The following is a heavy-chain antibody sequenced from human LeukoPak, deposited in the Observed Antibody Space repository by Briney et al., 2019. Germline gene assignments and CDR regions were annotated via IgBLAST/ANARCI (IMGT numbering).Heavy chain of an antibody. CDR2: ISWNSGTI. Sequence: GGSLRLSCAGSGFIFNNYAMHWVRQPPGKGLEWVSGISWNSGTIDYADSVRGRFTISRDNARNSLYLQMDSLRVEDTAFYYCAKDSRRHYTSGPNPDSLHWGQGALVTVSS. D-gene: IGHD6-19*01. CDR1: GFIFNNYA. J-gene: IGHJ4*02. CDR3: AKDSRRHYTSGPNPDSLH. V-gene: IGHV3-9*01.